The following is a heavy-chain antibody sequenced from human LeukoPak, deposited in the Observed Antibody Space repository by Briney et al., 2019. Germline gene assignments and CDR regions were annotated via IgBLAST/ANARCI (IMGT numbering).Heavy chain of an antibody. D-gene: IGHD6-13*01. CDR2: ISHSGATI. J-gene: IGHJ1*01. Sequence: GGSLRLSCAASGFTFSGHYMSWIRQAPGKGLEWISYISHSGATIYYADSVKGRFTISRDNAKNSLYLQMDSLRAEDTAVYYCARGPRNSSSYQYFQHWGQGTLVTVSS. CDR3: ARGPRNSSSYQYFQH. CDR1: GFTFSGHY. V-gene: IGHV3-11*04.